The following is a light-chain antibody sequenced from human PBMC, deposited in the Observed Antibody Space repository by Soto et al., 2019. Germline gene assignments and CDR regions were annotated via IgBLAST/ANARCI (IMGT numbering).Light chain of an antibody. CDR3: QQRSNWPPWT. CDR2: DAS. V-gene: IGKV3-11*01. Sequence: EIVLTQSPATLSLSPGERATLSCRASQSVSSYLAWYQQKPGQAPRLLIYDASNRATGIPARFSGSGSGTDFTLTISSLEPEDFAVYYCQQRSNWPPWTVGQGIKVEIK. CDR1: QSVSSY. J-gene: IGKJ1*01.